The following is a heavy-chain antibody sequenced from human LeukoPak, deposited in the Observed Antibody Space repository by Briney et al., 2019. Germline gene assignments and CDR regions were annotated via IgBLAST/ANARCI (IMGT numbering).Heavy chain of an antibody. V-gene: IGHV3-30*03. J-gene: IGHJ4*02. CDR3: ARGSYSISN. Sequence: GGSLRLSCAASGFTFSSYGMPWVRQAPGKGLEWVAVISYDGSNKYYADSVKGRFTISRDNSKNMLYLQMNSLRAEDTALYYCARGSYSISNWGQGTLVTVSS. CDR1: GFTFSSYG. CDR2: ISYDGSNK. D-gene: IGHD4-11*01.